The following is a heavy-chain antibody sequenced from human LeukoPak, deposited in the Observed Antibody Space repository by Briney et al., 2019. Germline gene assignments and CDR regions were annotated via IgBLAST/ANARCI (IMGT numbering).Heavy chain of an antibody. D-gene: IGHD3-10*01. CDR1: GFTFSSYA. Sequence: GGSLRLSFAASGFTFSSYAMSWVRQAPGKGLEWVSTITGSGERTYYADSVKGRFTISRDSSKNTLYLQMNSLRAEDTAVYYCAKGTSASGTYYSAWNYWGQGTLVTVSS. V-gene: IGHV3-23*01. CDR3: AKGTSASGTYYSAWNY. J-gene: IGHJ4*02. CDR2: ITGSGERT.